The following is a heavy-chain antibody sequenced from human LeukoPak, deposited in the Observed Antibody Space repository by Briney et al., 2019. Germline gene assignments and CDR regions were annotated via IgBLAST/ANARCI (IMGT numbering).Heavy chain of an antibody. Sequence: ASVKVSCKASGYTFTSYDINWLRQATGQGLEWMGWMNPNSGNTGYAQKFQGRVTMTRNTSISTAYMELSSLRSEDTAVYYCARVLTMVRGVKRRNWFDPWGQGTLVTVSS. D-gene: IGHD3-10*01. J-gene: IGHJ5*02. CDR1: GYTFTSYD. CDR2: MNPNSGNT. CDR3: ARVLTMVRGVKRRNWFDP. V-gene: IGHV1-8*01.